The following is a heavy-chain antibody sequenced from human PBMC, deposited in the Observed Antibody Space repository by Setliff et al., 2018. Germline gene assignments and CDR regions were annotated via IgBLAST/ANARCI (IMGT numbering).Heavy chain of an antibody. CDR3: ARDKGDGYGVDAYAGGGFDI. CDR2: MYPGRST. J-gene: IGHJ3*02. CDR1: GYSITSGHY. V-gene: IGHV4-38-2*02. Sequence: PSETLSLTCDVSGYSITSGHYWGWIRQPPGKGLEWIGSMYPGRSTYYNPSLKSRVTMSVDTSKKQFSLKLSSVTAADTAVYYCARDKGDGYGVDAYAGGGFDIWGQGTMVT. D-gene: IGHD4-17*01.